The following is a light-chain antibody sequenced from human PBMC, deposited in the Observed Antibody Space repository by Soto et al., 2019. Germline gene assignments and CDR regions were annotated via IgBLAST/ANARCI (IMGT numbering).Light chain of an antibody. CDR1: SGDVGSYNL. CDR3: CSYAGNSKV. CDR2: EVT. Sequence: QSALTQPASVSGSPGQSITIPCTGTSGDVGSYNLVSWYQQHPGKAPKLLIYEVTERPSGVSNRFSGSKSGNTASLTISGLQPDDEADYYYCSYAGNSKVFGTGTKVTVL. J-gene: IGLJ1*01. V-gene: IGLV2-23*02.